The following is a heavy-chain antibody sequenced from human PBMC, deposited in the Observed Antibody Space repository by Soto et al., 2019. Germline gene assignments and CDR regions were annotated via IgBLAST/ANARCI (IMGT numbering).Heavy chain of an antibody. CDR3: ARNYDILTGYYPDYGMDV. V-gene: IGHV1-18*01. J-gene: IGHJ6*02. CDR2: ISAYNGNT. D-gene: IGHD3-9*01. CDR1: GYTFTSYG. Sequence: ASVKVSCKASGYTFTSYGISWVRQAPGQGLEWMGRISAYNGNTNYAQKLQGRVTMTTDTSTSTAYMELRSLRSDDTAVYYCARNYDILTGYYPDYGMDVWGQGTTVTVSS.